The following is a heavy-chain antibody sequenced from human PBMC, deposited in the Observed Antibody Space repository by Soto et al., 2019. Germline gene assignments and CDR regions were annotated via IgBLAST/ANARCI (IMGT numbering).Heavy chain of an antibody. V-gene: IGHV1-8*01. D-gene: IGHD1-1*01. CDR1: GYTFTSYD. CDR3: ARDASPPGYYYYYGMDV. Sequence: QVQLVQSGAEVKKPGASVKVSCKASGYTFTSYDINWVRQATGQGLEWMGWMNPNSGNTGYAQKFQGRVTMTRNTSIRTAYMELSSLRSDDTAVYYCARDASPPGYYYYYGMDVWGQGTTVTVSS. CDR2: MNPNSGNT. J-gene: IGHJ6*02.